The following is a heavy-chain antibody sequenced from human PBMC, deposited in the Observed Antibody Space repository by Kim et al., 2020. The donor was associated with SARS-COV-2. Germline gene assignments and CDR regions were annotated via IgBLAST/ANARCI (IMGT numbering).Heavy chain of an antibody. J-gene: IGHJ3*02. CDR1: GFTFGDYA. D-gene: IGHD3-10*01. V-gene: IGHV3-9*01. CDR2: ISRNSSSI. Sequence: GGSLRLSCAASGFTFGDYAMHWVRQAPGKGLEWVSGISRNSSSIGYVDSVKGRFTISRDNAKNSLYLQMNRLRAEDTALYYCAKVPFGEPDEHAFDICGQGRMVTASS. CDR3: AKVPFGEPDEHAFDI.